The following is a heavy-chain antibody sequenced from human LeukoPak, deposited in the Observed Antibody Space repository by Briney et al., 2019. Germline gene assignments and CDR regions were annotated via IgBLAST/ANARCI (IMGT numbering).Heavy chain of an antibody. CDR2: IYHRGNS. CDR1: GGSISTAHW. J-gene: IGHJ4*02. V-gene: IGHV4-4*02. Sequence: SETLSLTCAVSGGSISTAHWWNWVRQSPGKGLEWIGEIYHRGNSNYNPSLKSRVSISVDTSKNHFSLKLRSVTAADTAVYYCASNNHRDGYSYGDYYFDYWGQGTLVTVSS. D-gene: IGHD5-18*01. CDR3: ASNNHRDGYSYGDYYFDY.